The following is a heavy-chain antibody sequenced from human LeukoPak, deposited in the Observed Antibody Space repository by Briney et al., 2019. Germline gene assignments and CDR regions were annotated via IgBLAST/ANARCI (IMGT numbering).Heavy chain of an antibody. CDR3: ARLRSKYWFDP. V-gene: IGHV3-48*03. J-gene: IGHJ5*02. D-gene: IGHD4-11*01. CDR1: GFTFSSCE. CDR2: ITSSGNTM. Sequence: TGGSRRLSYAASGFTFSSCEMNWVRQAPGKGLEWVSFITSSGNTMYYADSVKGRFTISRDNAKNSLYLQMNSLRADDTAVYYCARLRSKYWFDPWGQGTLVTVSS.